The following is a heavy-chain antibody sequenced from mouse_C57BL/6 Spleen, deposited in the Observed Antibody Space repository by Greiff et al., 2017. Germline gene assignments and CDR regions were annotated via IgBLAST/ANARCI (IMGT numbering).Heavy chain of an antibody. J-gene: IGHJ2*01. CDR3: ARSDGYYGDY. Sequence: EVKLVESGGGLVQPGGSLSLSCAASGFTFTDYYMSWVRQPPGKALEWLGFIRNKANGYTTEYSASVKGRFTISRDNSQSILYLQMNALRAEDSATYYCARSDGYYGDYWGQGTTLTVSS. CDR1: GFTFTDYY. CDR2: IRNKANGYTT. D-gene: IGHD2-3*01. V-gene: IGHV7-3*01.